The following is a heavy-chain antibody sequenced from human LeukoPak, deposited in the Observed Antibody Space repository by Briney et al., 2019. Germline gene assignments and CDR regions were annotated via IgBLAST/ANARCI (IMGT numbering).Heavy chain of an antibody. CDR3: ARRDYYDSTGYYYYFDY. Sequence: GESLKISCQGSGYSFNMYWVAWVRQMPGRGLEWMGIIYPGGSDTKYSPSFEGQVTIPADKSISTAYLQWSSLKASDTAMYYCARRDYYDSTGYYYYFDYWGQGTLVTVSS. J-gene: IGHJ4*02. CDR1: GYSFNMYW. V-gene: IGHV5-51*01. D-gene: IGHD3-22*01. CDR2: IYPGGSDT.